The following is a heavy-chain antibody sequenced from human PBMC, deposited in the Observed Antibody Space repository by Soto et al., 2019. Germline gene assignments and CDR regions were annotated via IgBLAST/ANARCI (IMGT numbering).Heavy chain of an antibody. CDR3: ASCSFNYYDILTGYLNWFDP. Sequence: ASVKVSCKASGYTFTSYYMHWVRQAPGQGLEWMGIINPSGGSTSYAQKFQGRVTMTRDTSTSTVYMELSSLRSEDTAVYYCASCSFNYYDILTGYLNWFDPWGQGTLVTVSS. D-gene: IGHD3-9*01. V-gene: IGHV1-46*01. CDR2: INPSGGST. CDR1: GYTFTSYY. J-gene: IGHJ5*02.